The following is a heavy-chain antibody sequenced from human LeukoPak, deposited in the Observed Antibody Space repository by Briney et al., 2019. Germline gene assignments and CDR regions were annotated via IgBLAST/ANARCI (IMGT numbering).Heavy chain of an antibody. CDR1: GGTFSSYA. V-gene: IGHV1-69*05. D-gene: IGHD6-6*01. Sequence: ASVKVSCKASGGTFSSYAISWVRQAPGQGLEWMGGIIPIFGTANYAQKFQGRVTITTDESTSTAYMELSSLRSEDTAVYYCAIIYSSSDPSYYYYYMDVWGKGTMVTVSS. CDR2: IIPIFGTA. CDR3: AIIYSSSDPSYYYYYMDV. J-gene: IGHJ6*03.